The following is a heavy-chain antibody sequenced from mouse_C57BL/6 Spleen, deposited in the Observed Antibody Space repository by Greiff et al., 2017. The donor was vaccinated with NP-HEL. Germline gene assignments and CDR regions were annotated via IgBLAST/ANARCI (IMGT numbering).Heavy chain of an antibody. V-gene: IGHV5-4*03. CDR2: ISDGGSYT. J-gene: IGHJ2*01. CDR1: GFTFSSYA. Sequence: DVKLVESGGGLVKPGGSLKLSCAASGFTFSSYAMSWVRQTPEKRLEWVATISDGGSYTYYPDNVKGRFTISRDNAKNNLYLQMSHLKSEDTAMYYCARALLLRLYFDYWGQGTTLTVSS. D-gene: IGHD1-1*01. CDR3: ARALLLRLYFDY.